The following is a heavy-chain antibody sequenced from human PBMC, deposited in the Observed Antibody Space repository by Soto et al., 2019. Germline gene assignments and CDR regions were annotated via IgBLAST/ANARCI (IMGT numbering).Heavy chain of an antibody. Sequence: QVQLVQSGAEVKQPGSSVKVSCKASGGTFSSYAISWVRQAPGQGLEWMGGIIPISGTANYAQKFLGRVTLTADESTGTAYMELSSLRSEDTALHYCARSQGSSTSLDIYYYYYYGMDVWGQGNTVTVSS. CDR1: GGTFSSYA. D-gene: IGHD2-2*01. CDR3: ARSQGSSTSLDIYYYYYYGMDV. J-gene: IGHJ6*02. V-gene: IGHV1-69*01. CDR2: IIPISGTA.